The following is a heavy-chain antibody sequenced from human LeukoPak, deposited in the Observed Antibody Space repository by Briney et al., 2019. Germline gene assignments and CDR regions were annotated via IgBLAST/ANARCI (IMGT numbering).Heavy chain of an antibody. D-gene: IGHD4-17*01. CDR2: IYSGGST. Sequence: GGSLRLSCAASGFSFSSDSMNWVRQVPGKGLEWVSVIYSGGSTYYADSVRGRFTNSRDNSKNTLYLQMNSLRAEDTAVYYCARGPTASYYYYGMDVWGQGTTVTVSS. CDR3: ARGPTASYYYYGMDV. V-gene: IGHV3-53*01. CDR1: GFSFSSDS. J-gene: IGHJ6*02.